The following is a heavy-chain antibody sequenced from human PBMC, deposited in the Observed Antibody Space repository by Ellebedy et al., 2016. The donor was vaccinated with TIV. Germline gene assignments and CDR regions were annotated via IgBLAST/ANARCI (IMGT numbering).Heavy chain of an antibody. V-gene: IGHV3-30*03. J-gene: IGHJ5*02. CDR1: GFTFSSYG. CDR2: ISYEGSNK. CDR3: ARDPRYYYDSSGYPNWFDP. D-gene: IGHD3-22*01. Sequence: GESLKISXAASGFTFSSYGMHWVRQAPGKGLEWVAVISYEGSNKYYADSVKGRFTISRDNSKNTLYLQMNSLRAEDTAVYYCARDPRYYYDSSGYPNWFDPWGQGTLVTVSS.